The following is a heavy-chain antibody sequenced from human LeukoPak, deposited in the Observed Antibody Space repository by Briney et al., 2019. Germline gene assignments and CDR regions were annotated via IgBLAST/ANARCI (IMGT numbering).Heavy chain of an antibody. CDR2: ISAYNGNT. J-gene: IGHJ4*02. CDR1: GYTFTSYC. CDR3: AKNGSGSYLDDY. V-gene: IGHV1-18*01. D-gene: IGHD1-26*01. Sequence: GASVKVSCKASGYTFTSYCISWVRQDPGQRLEWMGWISAYNGNTNYAQKLQGTVTMTTDTSTSTAYMELRSLRSDDTAVYYCAKNGSGSYLDDYWGQGTLVTVSS.